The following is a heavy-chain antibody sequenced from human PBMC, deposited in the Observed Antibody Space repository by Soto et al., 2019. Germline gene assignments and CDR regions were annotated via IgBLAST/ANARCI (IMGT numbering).Heavy chain of an antibody. J-gene: IGHJ6*02. CDR1: GYTFTSYG. D-gene: IGHD4-17*01. CDR3: ARYHGDYYYYYGMDV. CDR2: ISAYNGNT. Sequence: QVQLVQSGAEVKEPGASVKVSCKASGYTFTSYGISWVRQTPGQGLEWMGWISAYNGNTNYAQKLQGRVTMTTDTSTSTAYMELRSLRSDDTAVYYCARYHGDYYYYYGMDVWGQGTTVTVSS. V-gene: IGHV1-18*01.